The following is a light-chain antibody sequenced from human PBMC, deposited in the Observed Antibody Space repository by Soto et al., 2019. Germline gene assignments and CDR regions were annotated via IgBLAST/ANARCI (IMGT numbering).Light chain of an antibody. V-gene: IGKV3-20*01. CDR2: GAS. CDR1: ESVSSSN. Sequence: EIVLTQSPGTLSLSPGERATLSCSASESVSSSNLAWYQQKPGQAPRLLIYGASSRAAGIPDRFSGSGSGTDFTLSISRLEPEDFAVYYCQQYDTSSITFGQGTRLEIK. CDR3: QQYDTSSIT. J-gene: IGKJ5*01.